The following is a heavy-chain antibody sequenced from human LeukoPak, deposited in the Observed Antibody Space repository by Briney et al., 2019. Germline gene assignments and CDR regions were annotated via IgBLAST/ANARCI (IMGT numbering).Heavy chain of an antibody. Sequence: GGSLRLSCAASGFTFSIYGIHWVRQAPGKGLEWVAVIWCDGSSKHYADSVKGRFTISRDNSKNTLYLQMNSLRAADTAVYYCARVQPPSYYDMDVWGQGTTVSVSS. V-gene: IGHV3-33*01. D-gene: IGHD6-13*01. CDR1: GFTFSIYG. CDR3: ARVQPPSYYDMDV. CDR2: IWCDGSSK. J-gene: IGHJ6*02.